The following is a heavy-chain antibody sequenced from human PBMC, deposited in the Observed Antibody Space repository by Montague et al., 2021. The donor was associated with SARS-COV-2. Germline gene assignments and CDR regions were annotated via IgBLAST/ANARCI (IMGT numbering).Heavy chain of an antibody. Sequence: SETLSPTCTVSGGSISSSSYYWGWIRQPPGKGLEWIGSIYYSGSTYYNPSLKSRVTISVDTSKNQFSLKLSPVTAADTAVYYCARRLNYDILTGGALQYYYGMDVWGQGTTVTVSS. CDR3: ARRLNYDILTGGALQYYYGMDV. D-gene: IGHD3-9*01. CDR2: IYYSGST. J-gene: IGHJ6*02. CDR1: GGSISSSSYY. V-gene: IGHV4-39*01.